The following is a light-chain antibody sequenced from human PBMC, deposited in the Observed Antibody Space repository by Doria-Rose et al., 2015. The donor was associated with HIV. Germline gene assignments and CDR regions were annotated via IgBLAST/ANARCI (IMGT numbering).Light chain of an antibody. CDR3: QQFDSFPRT. V-gene: IGKV1-9*01. Sequence: TQSPTFLSASVGVRVTITCRASQGTSRYLAWYQQKPGKAPTLLIFGASMWQSGVLSRFSGSGSGTELTLTISSLQPEDFATYYCQQFDSFPRTFGQGTKVELK. CDR1: QGTSRY. J-gene: IGKJ1*01. CDR2: GAS.